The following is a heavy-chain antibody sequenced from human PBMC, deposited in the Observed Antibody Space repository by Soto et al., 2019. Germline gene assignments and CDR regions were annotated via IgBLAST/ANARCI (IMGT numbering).Heavy chain of an antibody. CDR3: AKEQTTGAHYALDY. V-gene: IGHV3-23*01. D-gene: IGHD2-8*02. CDR2: ITGSSDYT. J-gene: IGHJ4*02. Sequence: GSLRLSCEASGFIFSSYAMNWVRQAPGKELQWVSSITGSSDYTSYIASVKGRFTISRDNSKNTLYLQMNSLRAEDTAVYFCAKEQTTGAHYALDYWSQGTLVTV. CDR1: GFIFSSYA.